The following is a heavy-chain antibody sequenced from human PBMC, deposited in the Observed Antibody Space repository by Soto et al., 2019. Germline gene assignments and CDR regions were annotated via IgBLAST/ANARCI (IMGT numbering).Heavy chain of an antibody. CDR1: GFTFSSYA. V-gene: IGHV3-30-3*01. CDR3: ASPTDSGYDYVGGNSGQGY. D-gene: IGHD5-12*01. Sequence: GGSLRLSCAASGFTFSSYAMHWVRQAPGKGLEWVAVISYDGSNKYYADSVKGRFTISRDNSKNTLYLQMNSLRAEDTAVYYCASPTDSGYDYVGGNSGQGYWGQGTLVTVSS. CDR2: ISYDGSNK. J-gene: IGHJ4*02.